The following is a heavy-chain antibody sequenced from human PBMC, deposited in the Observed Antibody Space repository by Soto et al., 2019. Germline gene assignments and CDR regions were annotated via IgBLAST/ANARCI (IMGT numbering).Heavy chain of an antibody. Sequence: GGSLRLSCAASGFTFSDHYMDWVRQAPGKGLEWVGRTRNKANSYTTEYAASVKGRFTISRDDSKNSLYLQMNSLKTEDTAVYYCARMVASGRYYYDSSGSDLNAFDIWGQGTMVTVSS. CDR1: GFTFSDHY. V-gene: IGHV3-72*01. D-gene: IGHD3-22*01. CDR3: ARMVASGRYYYDSSGSDLNAFDI. J-gene: IGHJ3*02. CDR2: TRNKANSYTT.